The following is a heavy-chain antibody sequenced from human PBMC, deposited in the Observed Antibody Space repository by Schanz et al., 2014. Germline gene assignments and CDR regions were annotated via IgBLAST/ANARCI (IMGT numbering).Heavy chain of an antibody. V-gene: IGHV3-33*01. D-gene: IGHD4-17*01. J-gene: IGHJ4*02. Sequence: QAQLMESGGGVVQPGTSLILSCSVSGFSLNTYGIHWFRQPAGKGLEWVAVIWNNGVTKYYADSVRGRFTISRDRFQNSPDLLMSRRRAEDTAVFYWARPRFDYGEVDYWGQGTLVTVSS. CDR3: ARPRFDYGEVDY. CDR2: IWNNGVTK. CDR1: GFSLNTYG.